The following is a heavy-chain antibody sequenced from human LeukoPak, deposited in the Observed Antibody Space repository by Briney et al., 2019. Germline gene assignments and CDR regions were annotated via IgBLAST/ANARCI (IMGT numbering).Heavy chain of an antibody. CDR1: GFTFSSYA. V-gene: IGHV3-23*01. CDR2: ISHSGGTT. D-gene: IGHD2-15*01. J-gene: IGHJ4*02. Sequence: RAGGSLRLSCAASGFTFSSYAMSWVRQAPGKGLEWVSTISHSGGTTYYTDSVKGRFTISRDNSKNTLYLQMNSLRAEDTAVYYCAKVRVASYYFDYWGQGALVTVSS. CDR3: AKVRVASYYFDY.